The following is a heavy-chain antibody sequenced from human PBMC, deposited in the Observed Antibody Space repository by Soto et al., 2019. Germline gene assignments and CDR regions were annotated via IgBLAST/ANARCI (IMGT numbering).Heavy chain of an antibody. CDR2: IKQDGSES. CDR3: ASARHIGP. Sequence: XGCLRRTSAASGFTFSNYWMSWVRQAPGKGLDWVANIKQDGSESNYADSVKGRFTISRDNAENSLYLQMTSLRAEDTAVYYCASARHIGPWGQGTLVTVSS. V-gene: IGHV3-7*01. D-gene: IGHD2-21*01. J-gene: IGHJ4*02. CDR1: GFTFSNYW.